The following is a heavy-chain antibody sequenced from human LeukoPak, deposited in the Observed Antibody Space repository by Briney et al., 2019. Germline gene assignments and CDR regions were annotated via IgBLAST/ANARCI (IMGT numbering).Heavy chain of an antibody. J-gene: IGHJ4*02. D-gene: IGHD6-6*01. CDR2: MNPNSGNT. CDR1: GYTFTSYD. CDR3: ARDFYYSSSWTPSYFDY. Sequence: ASVKVSCKASGYTFTSYDINWVRQATGHGLEWMGWMNPNSGNTGYAQKFQGRVTMTRNTSISTAYMELSSLRSEDTAVYYCARDFYYSSSWTPSYFDYWGQGTLVTVSS. V-gene: IGHV1-8*01.